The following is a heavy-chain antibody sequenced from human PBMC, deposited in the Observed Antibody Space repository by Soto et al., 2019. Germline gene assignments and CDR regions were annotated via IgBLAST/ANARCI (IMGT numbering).Heavy chain of an antibody. CDR2: IWYDGSNK. CDR3: ARDPTHSGYSSGLNYYYYMDV. CDR1: GFTFSSYG. Sequence: QVQLVESGGGVVQPGRSLRLSCEASGFTFSSYGMHWVRQAPGKGLEWVAVIWYDGSNKYYADSVKGRFTISRDNSKNTLYLQMNSLRAEDTAVYYCARDPTHSGYSSGLNYYYYMDVWGKGTTVTVSS. V-gene: IGHV3-33*01. J-gene: IGHJ6*03. D-gene: IGHD6-19*01.